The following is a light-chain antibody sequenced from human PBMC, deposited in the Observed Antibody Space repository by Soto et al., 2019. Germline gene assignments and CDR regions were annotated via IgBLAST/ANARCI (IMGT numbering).Light chain of an antibody. CDR3: QSYSLYSRP. CDR1: QTIDTW. CDR2: KAS. Sequence: DIQMTQSPSTLSASIGDGVTITCRASQTIDTWLAWYQQKPGKAPKLLIYKASSLQTGVPSRFSGSGSGTEFTLTIRSLQPGDFPTYYCQSYSLYSRPFGRGTKVEVK. J-gene: IGKJ4*01. V-gene: IGKV1-5*03.